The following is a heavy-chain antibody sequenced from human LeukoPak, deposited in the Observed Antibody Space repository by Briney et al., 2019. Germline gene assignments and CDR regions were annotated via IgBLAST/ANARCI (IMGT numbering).Heavy chain of an antibody. CDR2: ISYSGST. CDR1: GGSLNSSGYY. D-gene: IGHD2-15*01. Sequence: PSETLSLTCTVSGGSLNSSGYYWGWIRRPPGKGLEWIGSISYSGSTYYNPSLKSRVTISIDTSKNHFSLKLRSVTAADTAVYYCARGGGSLYYFDYWGQGTLVTVSS. J-gene: IGHJ4*02. CDR3: ARGGGSLYYFDY. V-gene: IGHV4-39*07.